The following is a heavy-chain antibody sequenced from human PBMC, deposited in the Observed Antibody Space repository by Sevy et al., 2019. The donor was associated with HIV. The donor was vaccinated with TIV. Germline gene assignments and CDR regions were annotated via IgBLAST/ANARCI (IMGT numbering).Heavy chain of an antibody. CDR3: AQETFGRFDS. Sequence: GSLRLSCAASGFSFSAYWMNWVRQAPGKGLEWVANIKPDGSDKHYVDSAEGRFTISRDNAKNSLYLQMNSLRVEDMAMYYCAQETFGRFDSWGQGTLVTVSS. J-gene: IGHJ4*02. D-gene: IGHD1-26*01. V-gene: IGHV3-7*01. CDR1: GFSFSAYW. CDR2: IKPDGSDK.